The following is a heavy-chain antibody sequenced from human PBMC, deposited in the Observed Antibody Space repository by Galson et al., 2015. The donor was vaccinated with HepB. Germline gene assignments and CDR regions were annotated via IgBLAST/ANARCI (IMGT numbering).Heavy chain of an antibody. J-gene: IGHJ6*02. V-gene: IGHV1-58*02. CDR2: IVVGSGNT. CDR1: GFTFTSSA. Sequence: SVKVSCKASGFTFTSSAMQWVRQARGQRLEWIGWIVVGSGNTNYAQKFQERVTITRDMSTSTAYMELSSLRSEDTAVYYCAAGRGSGYYYYGMDVWGQGTTVTVPS. CDR3: AAGRGSGYYYYGMDV. D-gene: IGHD6-19*01.